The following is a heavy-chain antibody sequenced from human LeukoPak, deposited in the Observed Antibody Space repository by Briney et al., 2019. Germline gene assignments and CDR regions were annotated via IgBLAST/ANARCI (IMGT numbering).Heavy chain of an antibody. CDR2: ISSSGSTI. CDR1: GFTFGSYI. D-gene: IGHD2/OR15-2a*01. Sequence: GGSLRLSCAASGFTFGSYIMNWVRQAPGKGLEWVSYISSSGSTIYYSDSVKGRFTISRDNAKHSLCLQMNSLRDEDTAVYYCARDLNFSYWGQGALVTVSS. J-gene: IGHJ4*02. V-gene: IGHV3-48*02. CDR3: ARDLNFSY.